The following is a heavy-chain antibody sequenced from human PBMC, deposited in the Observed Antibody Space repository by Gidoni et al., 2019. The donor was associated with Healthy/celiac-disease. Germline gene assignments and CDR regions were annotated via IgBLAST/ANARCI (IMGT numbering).Heavy chain of an antibody. CDR1: GFTFSSYD. CDR3: ARAPPTGYGMDV. CDR2: IGTAGDP. J-gene: IGHJ6*02. V-gene: IGHV3-13*05. Sequence: EVQLVESGGGLVQPGGSLRLSCAASGFTFSSYDMHWVRQATGKGLEWVSAIGTAGDPYYPGSVKGRFTISRENAKNSLYLQMNSLRAGDTAVYYCARAPPTGYGMDVWGQGTTVTVSS.